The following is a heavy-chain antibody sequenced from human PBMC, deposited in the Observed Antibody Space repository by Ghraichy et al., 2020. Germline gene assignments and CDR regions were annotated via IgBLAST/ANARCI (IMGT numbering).Heavy chain of an antibody. V-gene: IGHV1-69*13. CDR3: ATAKGEYSGYEFSIAIDY. CDR1: GGTFSSYA. D-gene: IGHD5-12*01. J-gene: IGHJ4*02. Sequence: SVKVSCKASGGTFSSYAISWVRQAPGQGLEWMGGIIPIFGTANYAQKFQGRVTITADESTSTAYMELSSLRSEDTAVYYCATAKGEYSGYEFSIAIDYWGQGTLVTVSS. CDR2: IIPIFGTA.